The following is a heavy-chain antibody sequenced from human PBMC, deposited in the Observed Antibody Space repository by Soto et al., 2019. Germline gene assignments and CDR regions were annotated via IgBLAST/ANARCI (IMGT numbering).Heavy chain of an antibody. J-gene: IGHJ4*02. D-gene: IGHD6-19*01. V-gene: IGHV3-23*01. Sequence: GSLRLSCAASGFTFSSYAMSWVRQAPGKGLEWVSVISGGGGSTYYADSVKGRFTISRDNSKNTLYLQMNSLRAEDTAVYYCAKDRGSSGWYWPPKWGQGTLVTVSS. CDR2: ISGGGGST. CDR3: AKDRGSSGWYWPPK. CDR1: GFTFSSYA.